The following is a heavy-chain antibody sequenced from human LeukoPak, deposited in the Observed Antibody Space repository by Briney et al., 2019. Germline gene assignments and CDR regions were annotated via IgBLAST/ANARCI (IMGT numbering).Heavy chain of an antibody. CDR2: ISYDGSDK. V-gene: IGHV3-30-3*01. Sequence: GGSLRLSCAASGFTFSSYAMHWVRQAPGKGLEGVAVISYDGSDKHFADSVRGRFTISRDNSKNTLFLQMNSLRAEDTAVYYCASGGGWVFFNWGQGTLVTVSS. D-gene: IGHD6-19*01. CDR1: GFTFSSYA. J-gene: IGHJ4*02. CDR3: ASGGGWVFFN.